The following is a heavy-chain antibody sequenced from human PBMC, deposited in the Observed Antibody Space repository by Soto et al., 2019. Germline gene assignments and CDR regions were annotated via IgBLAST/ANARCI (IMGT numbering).Heavy chain of an antibody. CDR2: IGSSGST. CDR3: AKELRTTPFDY. CDR1: GFTFDTYA. J-gene: IGHJ4*02. Sequence: PGGSLRLSCVASGFTFDTYALNWVRQAPGKGLEWVSAIGSSGSTYYADSVKGRFTISRDTPKKTLYLQMNSLRAEDTAVYYCAKELRTTPFDYWGQGTLVTVSS. V-gene: IGHV3-23*01. D-gene: IGHD4-17*01.